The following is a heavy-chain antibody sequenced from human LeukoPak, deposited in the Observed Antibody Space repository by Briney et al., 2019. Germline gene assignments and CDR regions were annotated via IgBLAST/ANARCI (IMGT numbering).Heavy chain of an antibody. Sequence: GGSLRLSCAVSGFTFSSYGMHWVRQAPGKGLEWVAVIWYDGSNKYYADCVRGRFTIYRDNSKNTLYLLMNSLRAEDSAVYYCERQRTRDCSGGSCNRHYFVYWGQGTLVSASS. CDR2: IWYDGSNK. CDR3: ERQRTRDCSGGSCNRHYFVY. D-gene: IGHD2-15*01. V-gene: IGHV3-33*01. CDR1: GFTFSSYG. J-gene: IGHJ4*02.